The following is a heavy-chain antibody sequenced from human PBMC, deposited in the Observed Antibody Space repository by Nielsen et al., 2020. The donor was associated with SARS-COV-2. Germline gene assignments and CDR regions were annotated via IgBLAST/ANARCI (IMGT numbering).Heavy chain of an antibody. CDR2: INPYSGGT. D-gene: IGHD3/OR15-3a*01. J-gene: IGHJ6*02. V-gene: IGHV1-2*06. CDR1: GYTFTGYY. CDR3: ARARATIFGLVMSYGMDV. Sequence: ASVKVSCKASGYTFTGYYMHWVRQAPGQGLEWMGRINPYSGGTNYAQKFQGTVAMTRDVSISTVYMELTSDDTAVYYCARARATIFGLVMSYGMDVWGQGTTVAVSS.